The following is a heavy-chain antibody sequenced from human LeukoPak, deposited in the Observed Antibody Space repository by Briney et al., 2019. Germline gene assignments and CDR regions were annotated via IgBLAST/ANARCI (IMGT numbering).Heavy chain of an antibody. J-gene: IGHJ4*02. CDR2: IRSNSDGGTT. D-gene: IGHD3-3*01. V-gene: IGHV3-15*07. CDR3: TTDLKEITIFGVVIDGY. CDR1: GFSFSNAW. Sequence: GGSLRLSCATSGFSFSNAWMNWVRQAPGKGLEWVGRIRSNSDGGTTDYAAPVKGRFTISRDDSKNTLYLQMNSLKTEDTAVYYCTTDLKEITIFGVVIDGYWGQGTLVTVSS.